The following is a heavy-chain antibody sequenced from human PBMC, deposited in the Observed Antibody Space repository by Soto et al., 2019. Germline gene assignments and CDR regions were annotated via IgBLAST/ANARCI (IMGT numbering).Heavy chain of an antibody. Sequence: GGSLRLSCAASGFTFSSYAMSWVRQAPGKGLEWVSAISGSGGSTYYADSVKGRFTVSRDNSKNTLYLQMNSLRAEDTAVYYCAKDGAAVNYYDSSGYYGVPAFDIWGQGTMVTVSS. D-gene: IGHD3-22*01. CDR1: GFTFSSYA. CDR2: ISGSGGST. J-gene: IGHJ3*02. CDR3: AKDGAAVNYYDSSGYYGVPAFDI. V-gene: IGHV3-23*01.